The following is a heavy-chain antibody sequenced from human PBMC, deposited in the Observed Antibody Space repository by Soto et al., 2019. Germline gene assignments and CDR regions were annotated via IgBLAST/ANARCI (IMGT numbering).Heavy chain of an antibody. CDR2: ISGSGGST. D-gene: IGHD3-3*01. Sequence: EVQLLESGGGLVQPGGSLRLSCAASGFTFSSYAMSWVRQAPGKGLEWVSAISGSGGSTYYADSVKGRFTISRDNSKNTLYLQMHSLRAEDTAVYYCASRITIFGVVIPDDYWGQGTLVTVSS. J-gene: IGHJ4*02. CDR3: ASRITIFGVVIPDDY. V-gene: IGHV3-23*01. CDR1: GFTFSSYA.